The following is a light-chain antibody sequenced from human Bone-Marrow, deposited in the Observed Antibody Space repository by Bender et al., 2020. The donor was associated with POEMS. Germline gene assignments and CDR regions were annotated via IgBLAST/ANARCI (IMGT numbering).Light chain of an antibody. CDR2: DVT. CDR3: ATWDAKMSGQYVL. CDR1: SSDVGGYNY. J-gene: IGLJ3*02. V-gene: IGLV2-8*01. Sequence: QSALTQPPSASGSPGQSVTISCTGTSSDVGGYNYVSWYQQHPGKAPKLMIYDVTTRPSGISDRFSGSKSGNTASLAISGLRSEDEADYYCATWDAKMSGQYVLFGGGTKLTVL.